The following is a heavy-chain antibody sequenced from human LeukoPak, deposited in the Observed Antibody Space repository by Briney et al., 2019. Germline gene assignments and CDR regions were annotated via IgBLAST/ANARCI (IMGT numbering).Heavy chain of an antibody. CDR2: ISGSGGST. CDR3: AKNNLRPFDY. Sequence: GGSLRLSCAASGFTFSSYGMTWVRQAPGKGLEWVSAISGSGGSTYYADSVKGRFTISRDNSKNTLYLQVNSLRAEDTAVYYCAKNNLRPFDYWGQGTLVTVSA. CDR1: GFTFSSYG. V-gene: IGHV3-23*01. D-gene: IGHD4-17*01. J-gene: IGHJ4*02.